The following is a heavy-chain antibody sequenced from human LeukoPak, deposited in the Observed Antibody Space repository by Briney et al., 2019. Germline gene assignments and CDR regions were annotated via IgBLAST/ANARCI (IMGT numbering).Heavy chain of an antibody. CDR1: GFIFGGYW. CDR2: TNPDGSIK. CDR3: VSGFLQWLY. J-gene: IGHJ4*02. D-gene: IGHD3-3*01. Sequence: GGSLRLSCAASGFIFGGYWMSWVRQAPGRGLEWVANTNPDGSIKYYVDSVNGRFTISRDNAKNSLYLQMNSLRAEDTAVYYCVSGFLQWLYWGQGTLVTVSA. V-gene: IGHV3-7*01.